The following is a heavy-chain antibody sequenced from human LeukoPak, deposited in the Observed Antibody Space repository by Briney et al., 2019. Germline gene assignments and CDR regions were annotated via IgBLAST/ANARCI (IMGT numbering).Heavy chain of an antibody. J-gene: IGHJ4*02. Sequence: RASVKVSCKASGYTSTSYDINWVRQATGQGLEWMGWMNPNSGNTGYAQKFQGRVTITRNTSISTAYMELSSLRSEDTAVYYCAFSSVYGGNLDYWGQGTLVTVSS. CDR1: GYTSTSYD. CDR2: MNPNSGNT. CDR3: AFSSVYGGNLDY. D-gene: IGHD4-23*01. V-gene: IGHV1-8*03.